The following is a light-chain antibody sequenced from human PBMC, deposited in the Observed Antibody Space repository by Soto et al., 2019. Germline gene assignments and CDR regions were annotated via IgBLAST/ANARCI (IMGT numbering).Light chain of an antibody. CDR1: SRDIGHYDY. Sequence: VLTQPASVSGSPGQSITISCTGTSRDIGHYDYVSWYQQHPGKAPKLMIYHVTYRPSGVSNRYSGSKSGNSASLTISGLQADDEADYYCCSLTTSHTYVFXSGTKITVL. CDR3: CSLTTSHTYV. J-gene: IGLJ1*01. CDR2: HVT. V-gene: IGLV2-14*03.